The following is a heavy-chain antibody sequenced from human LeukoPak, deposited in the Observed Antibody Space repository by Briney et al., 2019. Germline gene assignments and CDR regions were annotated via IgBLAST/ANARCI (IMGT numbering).Heavy chain of an antibody. J-gene: IGHJ3*02. Sequence: SETLSLTCTVSGGSISSYYWSWIRQPPGKGLEWIGYIYYSGSTNYNPSLKSRVTISVDTSKNQFSLKLSSVTAADTAVYYCARVGVLWFGETPGAFDIWGQGTMVTVSS. D-gene: IGHD3-10*01. CDR3: ARVGVLWFGETPGAFDI. V-gene: IGHV4-59*08. CDR1: GGSISSYY. CDR2: IYYSGST.